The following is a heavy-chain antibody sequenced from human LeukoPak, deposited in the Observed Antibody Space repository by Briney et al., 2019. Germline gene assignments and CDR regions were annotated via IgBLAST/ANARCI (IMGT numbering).Heavy chain of an antibody. Sequence: GRSLRLSCAASGFTFSTYNMNWVRQAPGKGLEWVSYISSSSSTIKYADSVKGRFTISRDNSKNTLYLQMSSLRPEDTAVYYCVNQISGWVYWGQGTLVTVSS. CDR2: ISSSSSTI. D-gene: IGHD6-19*01. J-gene: IGHJ4*02. CDR3: VNQISGWVY. V-gene: IGHV3-48*01. CDR1: GFTFSTYN.